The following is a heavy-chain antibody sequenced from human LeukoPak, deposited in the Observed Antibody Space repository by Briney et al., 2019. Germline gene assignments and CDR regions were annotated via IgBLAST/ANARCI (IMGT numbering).Heavy chain of an antibody. CDR1: GFTIRRYS. Sequence: GGSLRLSCAASGFTIRRYSMNWVRQAPGKGLEWVSSISGSSSYIYYADSVKGRFTISRHNAKNSLYLQMNSLRAEDTAVYYCARVSAGVIGMKDVFDIWGQGTMVTVSS. CDR3: ARVSAGVIGMKDVFDI. D-gene: IGHD3-16*02. V-gene: IGHV3-21*01. J-gene: IGHJ3*02. CDR2: ISGSSSYI.